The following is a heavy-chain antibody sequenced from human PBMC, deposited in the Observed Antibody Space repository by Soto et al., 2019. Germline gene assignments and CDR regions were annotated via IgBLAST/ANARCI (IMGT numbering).Heavy chain of an antibody. V-gene: IGHV1-8*01. CDR1: GYTFTSYD. Sequence: ASVKVSCKASGYTFTSYDINWVRQATGQGLEWMGWMNPNSGNTGYAQKFQGRVTMTRNTSTSTAYMELSSLRSEDTAVYYCARGQAKIITIFGVVYYGMDVWGQGTTVTVSS. CDR3: ARGQAKIITIFGVVYYGMDV. J-gene: IGHJ6*02. CDR2: MNPNSGNT. D-gene: IGHD3-3*01.